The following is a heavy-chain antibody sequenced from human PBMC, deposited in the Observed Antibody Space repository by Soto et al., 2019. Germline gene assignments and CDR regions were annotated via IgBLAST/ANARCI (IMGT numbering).Heavy chain of an antibody. CDR3: ARDGYYYDSSGYSSYFDY. D-gene: IGHD3-22*01. V-gene: IGHV1-18*01. Sequence: QVQLVQSGAEVKKPGASVKVSCKASGYTFTSYGISWVRQAPGQGLEWMGWISAYNGNTNYAQKLQGRVTMTTDTPTSTAYMELRSLRSDDTAVYYCARDGYYYDSSGYSSYFDYWGQGTLVTVSS. CDR1: GYTFTSYG. CDR2: ISAYNGNT. J-gene: IGHJ4*02.